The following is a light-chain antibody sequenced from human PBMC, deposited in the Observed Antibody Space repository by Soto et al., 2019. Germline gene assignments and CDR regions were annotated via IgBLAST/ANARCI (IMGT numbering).Light chain of an antibody. CDR3: SSYTTSSTLV. V-gene: IGLV2-14*03. CDR2: DVS. CDR1: SNDVGGYNY. Sequence: QSALTQPASVSGSPGQSITISCTGTSNDVGGYNYVSWYQQHPGKAPKLMIYDVSIRPSGVSYRFSGSKSGNTASLTISGLQAEDEADYYCSSYTTSSTLVFGGGTKLTVL. J-gene: IGLJ2*01.